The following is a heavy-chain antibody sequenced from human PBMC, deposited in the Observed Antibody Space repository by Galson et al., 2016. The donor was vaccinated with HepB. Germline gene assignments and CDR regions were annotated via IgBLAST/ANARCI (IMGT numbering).Heavy chain of an antibody. D-gene: IGHD6-25*01. CDR3: ESAFY. CDR2: VHFTGST. Sequence: TLSLTCTVSGGSINSHYWSWLRQPPGKGLEWIGYVHFTGSTYYNPSLKSRATMSVDTSKNQLSLKLSSVTAADTADYYCESAFYWGQGTVVTVSS. CDR1: GGSINSHY. J-gene: IGHJ4*02. V-gene: IGHV4-30-4*01.